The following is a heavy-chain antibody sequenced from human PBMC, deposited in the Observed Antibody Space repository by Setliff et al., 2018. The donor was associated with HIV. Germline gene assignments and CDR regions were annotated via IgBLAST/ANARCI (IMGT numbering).Heavy chain of an antibody. Sequence: LRLSCAASGFAFSTFDMNWVRQSPEKGLEWVSAVSPGGDTTYYPDSVKGRFTVSRDNSKNTLYLQMNSLKAEDTAVFYCARSYGDYEKLIDYWGQGTLVTVSS. CDR2: VSPGGDTT. CDR1: GFAFSTFD. J-gene: IGHJ4*02. V-gene: IGHV3-23*01. CDR3: ARSYGDYEKLIDY. D-gene: IGHD4-17*01.